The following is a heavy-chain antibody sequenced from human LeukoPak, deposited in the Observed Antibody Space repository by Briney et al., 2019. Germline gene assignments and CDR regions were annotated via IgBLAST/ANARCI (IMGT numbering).Heavy chain of an antibody. D-gene: IGHD3-9*01. CDR3: ARDDDKNWFDP. CDR1: GFTFSSYS. V-gene: IGHV3-48*01. CDR2: ISYSSSTI. Sequence: GGSLRLSCAASGFTFSSYSMNWVRQAPGKGLEWASYISYSSSTIYYADSVEGRFTISRDNAKNSLYLQMNSLRAEDTAVYYCARDDDKNWFDPWGQGTLVTVSS. J-gene: IGHJ5*02.